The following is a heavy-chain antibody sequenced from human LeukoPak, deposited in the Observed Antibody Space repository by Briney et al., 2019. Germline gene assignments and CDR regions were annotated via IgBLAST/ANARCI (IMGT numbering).Heavy chain of an antibody. V-gene: IGHV1-2*02. CDR3: ARVLKDGGTSRYNAFDI. J-gene: IGHJ3*02. CDR2: INPNSGGT. D-gene: IGHD4-23*01. CDR1: GYTFTGYY. Sequence: GASVKVSCKASGYTFTGYYMHWVRQAPGQGLEWMGWINPNSGGTNYAQKFQGRVTMTRDTSISTAYMELSRLRSDDTAVYYCARVLKDGGTSRYNAFDIWGQGTMVTVSS.